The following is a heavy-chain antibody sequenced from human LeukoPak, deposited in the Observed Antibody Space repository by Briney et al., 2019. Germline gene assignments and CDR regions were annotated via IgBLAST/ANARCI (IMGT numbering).Heavy chain of an antibody. D-gene: IGHD1-1*01. J-gene: IGHJ6*03. CDR1: GGSISSYY. CDR3: ARLQSSAGASPRTYYYYYYYMDV. CDR2: IYYSGST. Sequence: SETLSLTCTVSGGSISSYYWSWIRQPPGKGLEWIGYIYYSGSTSYNPSLMSRVTISVDTSKNQFSLKLSSVTAADTAVYYCARLQSSAGASPRTYYYYYYYMDVWGKGTTVTISS. V-gene: IGHV4-59*12.